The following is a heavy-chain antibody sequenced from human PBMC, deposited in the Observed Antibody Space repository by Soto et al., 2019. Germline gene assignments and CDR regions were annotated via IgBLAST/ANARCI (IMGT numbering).Heavy chain of an antibody. CDR3: ARGSSNAFDI. CDR2: IKPDGSDK. Sequence: EVQLVESGGGLVQPGESLRLSCAASGFSFYNYWMNWVRQAPGKGPEWVANIKPDGSDKNYVDSVKGRFTISRDNAKNSRFLQMNSLRAEDTAVYYCARGSSNAFDIWGQGTMVTVSS. V-gene: IGHV3-7*02. J-gene: IGHJ3*02. CDR1: GFSFYNYW.